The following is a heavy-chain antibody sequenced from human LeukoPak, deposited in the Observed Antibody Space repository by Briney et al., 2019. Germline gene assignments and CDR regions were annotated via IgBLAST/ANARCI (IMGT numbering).Heavy chain of an antibody. Sequence: SETLSLTCTVSGGSISSYYWSWIRQPAGKGLEWIGRIYTSGSTNYNPSLKSRVTMSVDTSKNQFSLTLSSVTAADTAVYYCARDSLDIVVVVAATGAFDIWGQGTMVTVSS. CDR1: GGSISSYY. V-gene: IGHV4-4*07. CDR3: ARDSLDIVVVVAATGAFDI. CDR2: IYTSGST. D-gene: IGHD2-15*01. J-gene: IGHJ3*02.